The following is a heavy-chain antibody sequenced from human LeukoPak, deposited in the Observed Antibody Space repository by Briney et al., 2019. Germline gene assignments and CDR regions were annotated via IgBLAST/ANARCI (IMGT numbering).Heavy chain of an antibody. J-gene: IGHJ5*02. CDR2: INHSGST. D-gene: IGHD2-15*01. Sequence: SETLSLTCAVYGGSFSGYYWSWIRQPPGKGLEWIGGINHSGSTNYNPSLKSRVTISVDTSKNQFSLKLSSVTAADTAVYYCARGQPVVVVAATPWFDPWGQGTLVTVSS. V-gene: IGHV4-34*01. CDR1: GGSFSGYY. CDR3: ARGQPVVVVAATPWFDP.